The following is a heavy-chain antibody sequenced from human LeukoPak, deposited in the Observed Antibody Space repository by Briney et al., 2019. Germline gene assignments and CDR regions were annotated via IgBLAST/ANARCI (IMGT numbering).Heavy chain of an antibody. D-gene: IGHD3-9*01. CDR2: ISGSGGST. V-gene: IGHV3-23*01. CDR1: GFTFSSYA. CDR3: AKDRPDILTGSQFDY. J-gene: IGHJ4*02. Sequence: WASLRLSCTASGFTFSSYAMSWVRQAPGKGLEWVSAISGSGGSTYYADSVKGRFTISRDNSTNTLYLQMTSLRAEDTAVYYCAKDRPDILTGSQFDYWGQGTLVTVSS.